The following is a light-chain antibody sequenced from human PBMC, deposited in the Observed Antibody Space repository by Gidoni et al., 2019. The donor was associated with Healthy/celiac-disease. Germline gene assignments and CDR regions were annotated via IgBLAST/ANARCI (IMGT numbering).Light chain of an antibody. CDR3: QQYYSTPLT. J-gene: IGKJ4*01. CDR1: QSVLYSSNNKNY. Sequence: DIVMTQSQDSLAVSLGERATINCKSSQSVLYSSNNKNYLAWYQLKPGQPPKLLIYWASTRESGVPDRFSGSGSGTDFTLTISSLQAEDVAVYYCQQYYSTPLTFGGXTKVEIK. CDR2: WAS. V-gene: IGKV4-1*01.